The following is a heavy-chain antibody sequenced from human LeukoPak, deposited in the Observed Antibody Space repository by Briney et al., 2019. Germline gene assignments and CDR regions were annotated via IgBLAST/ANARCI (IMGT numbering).Heavy chain of an antibody. Sequence: GGSLRLSRAASGFTFSTYMMNWVRQAPGKGLEWVSYINSNSRTIYYADSVKGRFTVSRDNAKNTLYLKMNSLRAEDTAVYYCAKDGRVAAAAYYFDYWGQGTLATVSS. J-gene: IGHJ4*02. D-gene: IGHD6-13*01. CDR1: GFTFSTYM. V-gene: IGHV3-48*01. CDR2: INSNSRTI. CDR3: AKDGRVAAAAYYFDY.